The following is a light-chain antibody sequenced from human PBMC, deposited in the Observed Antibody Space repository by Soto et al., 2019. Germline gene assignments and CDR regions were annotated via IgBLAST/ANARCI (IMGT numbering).Light chain of an antibody. Sequence: QSVLTQPASVSGSPGQPITISCTGTSSDVGSYNLVSWYQQHPGKAPKLMIYEGGKRPSGVSNRFSGSKSGNTASLTISGLQAEDEADYYCCSYAGSSTPYVFGTGTKVTVL. CDR1: SSDVGSYNL. V-gene: IGLV2-23*01. CDR2: EGG. CDR3: CSYAGSSTPYV. J-gene: IGLJ1*01.